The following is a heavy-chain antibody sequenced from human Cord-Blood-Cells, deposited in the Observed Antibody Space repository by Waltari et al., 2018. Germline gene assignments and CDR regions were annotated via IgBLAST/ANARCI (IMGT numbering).Heavy chain of an antibody. CDR3: AREVGFSPIAFDI. J-gene: IGHJ3*02. CDR1: GCTFTGHD. D-gene: IGHD3-16*01. Sequence: QVQLVQSGAEVQKPGASVKVSCKASGCTFTGHDMLRVPRAPGQGLEWMGWINPNSGGTNYAQKFQGRVTMTRDTSISTAYMELSRLRSDDTAVYYCAREVGFSPIAFDIWGQGTMVTVSS. CDR2: INPNSGGT. V-gene: IGHV1-2*02.